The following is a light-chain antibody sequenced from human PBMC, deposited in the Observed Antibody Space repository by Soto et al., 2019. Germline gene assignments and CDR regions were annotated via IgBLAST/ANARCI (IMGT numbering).Light chain of an antibody. CDR2: GAS. Sequence: EIVMTQSPATLSVSPGERATLSCRASQSVGGGLSWFQQKPGQPPRLLIYGASTRATGIPARFSGSGSGTEFTLTISSLQSEDYAVYYCQQYNNWPPYTFGQGTKVDI. V-gene: IGKV3-15*01. CDR1: QSVGGG. CDR3: QQYNNWPPYT. J-gene: IGKJ2*01.